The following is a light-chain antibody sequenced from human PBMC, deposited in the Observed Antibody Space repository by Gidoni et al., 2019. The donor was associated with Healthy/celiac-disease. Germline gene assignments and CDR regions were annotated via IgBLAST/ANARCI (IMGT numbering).Light chain of an antibody. CDR2: GNS. Sequence: QSVLTRPPSVSGAPGKRVTISFTGSSSNIGAGYDVHWYQQLPGTAPKLLIYGNSNRPSGVPDRFSGSKSGTSASLAITGLQAEDEADYYCQSYDSSLSAWVFGGGTKLTVL. J-gene: IGLJ3*02. CDR1: SSNIGAGYD. V-gene: IGLV1-40*01. CDR3: QSYDSSLSAWV.